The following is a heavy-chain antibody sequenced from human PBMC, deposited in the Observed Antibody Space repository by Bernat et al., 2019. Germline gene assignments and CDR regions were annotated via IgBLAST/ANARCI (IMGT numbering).Heavy chain of an antibody. V-gene: IGHV3-7*04. CDR1: GCACSDYY. Sequence: GEVGGAGGGGGEPGGSLRRSCAASGCACSDYYMSWIRQAPGKGLECVAHRKQDGSEKYSLYSGKGRFTISRDNAKNSLSLQMNSLRAEDTAVYYCARDLGGYDSLTGYYKSTPLYFDYWGQGTLVTVSS. J-gene: IGHJ4*02. CDR2: RKQDGSEK. CDR3: ARDLGGYDSLTGYYKSTPLYFDY. D-gene: IGHD3-9*01.